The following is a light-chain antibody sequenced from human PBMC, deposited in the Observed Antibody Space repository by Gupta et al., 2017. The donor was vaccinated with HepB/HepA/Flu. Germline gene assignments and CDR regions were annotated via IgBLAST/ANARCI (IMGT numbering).Light chain of an antibody. CDR3: SSCTRSKTWE. V-gene: IGLV2-14*03. CDR1: SSDTGAYNF. J-gene: IGLJ3*02. Sequence: QSALTQPPSASGSPGPSITISCAGSSSDTGAYNFVSWYQQHPGKAPKLIIYDVSYRPSGVSNRFSGSKTGNTASLTISGRQAEDEADYYCSSCTRSKTWEFGGGTKLTVL. CDR2: DVS.